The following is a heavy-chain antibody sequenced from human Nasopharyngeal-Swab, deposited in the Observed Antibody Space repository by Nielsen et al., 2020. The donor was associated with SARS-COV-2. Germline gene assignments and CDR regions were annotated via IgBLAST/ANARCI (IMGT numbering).Heavy chain of an antibody. CDR1: GYTFTSYG. D-gene: IGHD5-12*01. CDR2: ISAYNGNT. CDR3: ARTLRPRKDYYYYYMDV. V-gene: IGHV1-18*01. Sequence: ASVKVSCKASGYTFTSYGISWVRQAPGQGLEWMGWISAYNGNTNYAQKLQGRVTMTTDTFTSTAYMELRSLRSDDTAVYYCARTLRPRKDYYYYYMDVWGKGTTVTVSS. J-gene: IGHJ6*03.